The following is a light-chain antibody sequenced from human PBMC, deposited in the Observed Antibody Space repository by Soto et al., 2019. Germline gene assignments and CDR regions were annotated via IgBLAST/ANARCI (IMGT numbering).Light chain of an antibody. CDR2: EDN. V-gene: IGLV6-57*04. CDR1: NGSIATNY. Sequence: NFMLTQPHSVSDSPGKTVTISCTRSNGSIATNYVQWYQQRPGSAPTPVIYEDNQRPSGVPDRFSGSIDSSSNSASLSISGLKTEDEADYYCQSYDSSNLWVFGGGTKLTVL. CDR3: QSYDSSNLWV. J-gene: IGLJ3*02.